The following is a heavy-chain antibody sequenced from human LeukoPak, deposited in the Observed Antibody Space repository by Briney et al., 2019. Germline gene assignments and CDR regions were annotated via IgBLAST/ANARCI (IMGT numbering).Heavy chain of an antibody. V-gene: IGHV1-18*01. D-gene: IGHD2-15*01. Sequence: ASVKVSCKASGYTFTSYGISWVRQAPGQGLEWMGWISAYNGNTNYAQKLQGRVTMTTDTSTSTAYMELRSLRSDDTAVHYCARDDRRYCSGGSCYSGYWGQGTLVTVSS. CDR3: ARDDRRYCSGGSCYSGY. J-gene: IGHJ4*02. CDR2: ISAYNGNT. CDR1: GYTFTSYG.